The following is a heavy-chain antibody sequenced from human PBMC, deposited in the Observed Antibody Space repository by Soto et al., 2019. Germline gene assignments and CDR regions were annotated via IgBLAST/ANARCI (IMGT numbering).Heavy chain of an antibody. CDR3: ARAPQNAYFDWLSPSDY. CDR2: ISYDGRNK. CDR1: GFTFSSYA. Sequence: GGSLRLSCAASGFTFSSYAIHWVRQAPGKGLECVAVISYDGRNKYYADSVKGRFTISRDNSKNTLYLQMNSLRAEDTAVYYCARAPQNAYFDWLSPSDYWGQGTLVNVSS. D-gene: IGHD3-9*01. J-gene: IGHJ4*02. V-gene: IGHV3-30-3*01.